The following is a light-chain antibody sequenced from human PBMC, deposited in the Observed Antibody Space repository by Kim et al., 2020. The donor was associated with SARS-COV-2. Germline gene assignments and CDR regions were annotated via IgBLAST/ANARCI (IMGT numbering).Light chain of an antibody. J-gene: IGLJ2*01. CDR2: KYS. CDR3: QAWESRTYVV. V-gene: IGLV3-1*01. CDR1: KLGDKY. Sequence: PGQTASITCAGDKLGDKYACWYQKKPGPSPVLVIDKYSKRPSGMPDRLAGSKSGNTATLTISGTQAMDEADYFCQAWESRTYVVFGGGTQLPVL.